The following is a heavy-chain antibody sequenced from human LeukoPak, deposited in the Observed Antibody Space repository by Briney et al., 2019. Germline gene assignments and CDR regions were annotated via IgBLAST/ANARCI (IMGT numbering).Heavy chain of an antibody. V-gene: IGHV3-7*01. CDR1: GFTFRSYW. CDR3: AREGSFQFDY. D-gene: IGHD1-26*01. J-gene: IGHJ4*02. CDR2: IKQDGSEK. Sequence: PGGSLRLSCAASGFTFRSYWMSWVRQAPGKGLEWVANIKQDGSEKYYVDSVKGRFTISRDNAKNSLYLQMNSLRAEDTAVYYCAREGSFQFDYWGQGTLVTVSS.